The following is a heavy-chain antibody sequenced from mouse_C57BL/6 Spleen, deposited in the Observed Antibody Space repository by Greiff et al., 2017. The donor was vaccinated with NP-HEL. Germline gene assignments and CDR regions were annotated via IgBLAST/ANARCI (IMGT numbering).Heavy chain of an antibody. V-gene: IGHV5-6*01. J-gene: IGHJ4*01. Sequence: EVQVVESGGDLVKPGGSLKLSCAASGFTFSSYGMSWVRQTPDKRLEWVATISSGGSYTYYPDSVKGRFTISRDNAKNTLYLQMSSLKSEDTAMYYCARRYSNYALMDYWGQGTSVTVSS. CDR1: GFTFSSYG. CDR3: ARRYSNYALMDY. CDR2: ISSGGSYT. D-gene: IGHD2-5*01.